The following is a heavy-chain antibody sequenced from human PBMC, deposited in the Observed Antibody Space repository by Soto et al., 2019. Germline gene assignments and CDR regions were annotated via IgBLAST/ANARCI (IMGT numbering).Heavy chain of an antibody. Sequence: EVQLVESGGGLVQPGGSLRLSCAASGFTFSSYWMSWVRQAPGKGLEWVANIKQDGSEKYYVDSVKGRFTISRDNAKNSLYLQMNSLRAEDTAVYYCSRREYNWNDVGGPYFDYWGQGTLVTVSS. V-gene: IGHV3-7*04. J-gene: IGHJ4*02. D-gene: IGHD1-20*01. CDR1: GFTFSSYW. CDR2: IKQDGSEK. CDR3: SRREYNWNDVGGPYFDY.